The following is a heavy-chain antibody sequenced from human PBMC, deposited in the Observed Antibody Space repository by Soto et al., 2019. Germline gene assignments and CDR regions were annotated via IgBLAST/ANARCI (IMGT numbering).Heavy chain of an antibody. CDR2: IWYDGSNK. D-gene: IGHD3-3*01. J-gene: IGHJ4*02. CDR1: GFTFSSYG. V-gene: IGHV3-33*01. CDR3: ARYYNFWTICFDY. Sequence: QVQLVESGGGVVQPGRSLRLSCAASGFTFSSYGMHWVRQAPGKGLEWVAVIWYDGSNKYYADSVKGRFTISRDNSKNTLILQRHGLGAEYRPGYFCARYYNFWTICFDYGAMGTRVTVTS.